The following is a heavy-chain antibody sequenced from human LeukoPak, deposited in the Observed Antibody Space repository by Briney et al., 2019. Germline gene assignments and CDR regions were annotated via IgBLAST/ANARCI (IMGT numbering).Heavy chain of an antibody. D-gene: IGHD3-22*01. Sequence: GGSLRLPCAASGFTFSSYAMGWVRQAPGKGLEWVSAISGSGGSTYYADSVKGRFTISRDNSKNTLYLQMNSLRAEDTAVYYCAKFDAALADMYYYDSSGYYDYFDYWGQGTLVTVSS. CDR1: GFTFSSYA. CDR2: ISGSGGST. J-gene: IGHJ4*02. CDR3: AKFDAALADMYYYDSSGYYDYFDY. V-gene: IGHV3-23*01.